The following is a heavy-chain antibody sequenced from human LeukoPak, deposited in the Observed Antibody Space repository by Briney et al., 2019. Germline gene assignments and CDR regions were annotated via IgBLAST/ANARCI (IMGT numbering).Heavy chain of an antibody. CDR2: IYTSGST. Sequence: KSSETLSHTCTVSGGSISSYYWSWIRQPAGKGLEWIGRIYTSGSTNYNPSLKSRVTMSVDTSKNQFSLKLSSVTAADTAVYYCARDPPGGAAYYYYGMDVWGQGTTVTVSS. D-gene: IGHD6-13*01. CDR1: GGSISSYY. CDR3: ARDPPGGAAYYYYGMDV. V-gene: IGHV4-4*07. J-gene: IGHJ6*02.